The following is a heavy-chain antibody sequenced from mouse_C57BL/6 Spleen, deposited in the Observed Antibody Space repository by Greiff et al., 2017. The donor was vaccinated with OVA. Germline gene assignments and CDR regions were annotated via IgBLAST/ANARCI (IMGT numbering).Heavy chain of an antibody. CDR3: ARLEGLGAMDY. CDR1: GFTFSDYG. J-gene: IGHJ4*01. Sequence: EVKLMESGGGLVKPGGSLKLSCAASGFTFSDYGMHWVRQAPEKGLEWVAYISRGSSTIYYADTVKGRFTISRDNAKNTLFLQMTSLRSEDTAMYYCARLEGLGAMDYWGQGTSVTVSS. CDR2: ISRGSSTI. V-gene: IGHV5-17*01.